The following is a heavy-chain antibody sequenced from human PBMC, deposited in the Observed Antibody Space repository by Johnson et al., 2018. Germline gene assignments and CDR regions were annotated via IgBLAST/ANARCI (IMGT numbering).Heavy chain of an antibody. CDR3: ARSRQHYSNYAYYYYGMDV. Sequence: EVQLVESGGGLVQPGGSLRLSCAASGFTFSGCSMNWVRQAPGKGLEWVSSISSSSSYIYYADSVKGRFTISRDNAKNSLYLQMNSLRAEDTAVYYCARSRQHYSNYAYYYYGMDVWGQGTTVTVSS. CDR1: GFTFSGCS. J-gene: IGHJ6*02. V-gene: IGHV3-21*01. D-gene: IGHD4-11*01. CDR2: ISSSSSYI.